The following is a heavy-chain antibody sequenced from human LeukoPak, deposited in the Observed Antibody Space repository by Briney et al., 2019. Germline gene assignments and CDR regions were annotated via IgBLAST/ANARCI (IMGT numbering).Heavy chain of an antibody. CDR3: ARSSARVLLWFGELSRGWFDP. J-gene: IGHJ5*02. CDR1: GYTFTGYY. CDR2: INPNSGGT. V-gene: IGHV1-2*02. D-gene: IGHD3-10*01. Sequence: GASVKVSCKASGYTFTGYYMHWVRQAPGQGLEWMGWINPNSGGTNYAQKFQGRVTMTRDTSISTAYMELSRLRSDDTAVYYCARSSARVLLWFGELSRGWFDPWGQGTLVTVSS.